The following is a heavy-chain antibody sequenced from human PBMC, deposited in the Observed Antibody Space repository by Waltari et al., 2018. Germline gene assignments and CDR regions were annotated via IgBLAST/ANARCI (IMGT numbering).Heavy chain of an antibody. CDR1: GGSISSSSYY. CDR3: AKHDYGDYNFDY. V-gene: IGHV4-39*01. Sequence: QLQLQESGPGLVKPSEPLSPTCTVSGGSISSSSYYWVWFRQPPGKRLAWIGIIYYSGSTYYTPSFKSRVTISVDTSKNQFSLKLSSVTAADTAVYYCAKHDYGDYNFDYWGQGTLVTVSS. CDR2: IYYSGST. D-gene: IGHD4-17*01. J-gene: IGHJ4*02.